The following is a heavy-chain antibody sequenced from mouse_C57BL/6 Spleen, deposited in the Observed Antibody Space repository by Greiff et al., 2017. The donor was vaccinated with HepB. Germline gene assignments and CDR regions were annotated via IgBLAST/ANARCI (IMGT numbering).Heavy chain of an antibody. Sequence: EVQLQQSGPELVKPGASVKISCKASGYTFTDYYMNWVKQSHGKSLEWIGDINPNNGGTSYNQKFKGKATLTVDKSSSTAYMELRSLNSEDSAVYYCAREGGYFDYWGQGTTLTVSS. V-gene: IGHV1-26*01. CDR3: AREGGYFDY. CDR1: GYTFTDYY. J-gene: IGHJ2*01. CDR2: INPNNGGT.